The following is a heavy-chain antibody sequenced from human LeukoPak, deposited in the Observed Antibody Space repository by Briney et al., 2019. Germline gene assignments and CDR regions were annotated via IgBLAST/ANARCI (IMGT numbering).Heavy chain of an antibody. V-gene: IGHV3-23*01. CDR2: ITGSGTGT. Sequence: PGGSLRLSCAASRFTFSSYVMSWVRQDPGKGLEWVSSITGSGTGTFYADSVRGRFTISRDNSKKTVYLQMNSLRVGDTAVYYCANGGGGFWGQGTLVTVSS. J-gene: IGHJ4*02. D-gene: IGHD3-16*01. CDR3: ANGGGGF. CDR1: RFTFSSYV.